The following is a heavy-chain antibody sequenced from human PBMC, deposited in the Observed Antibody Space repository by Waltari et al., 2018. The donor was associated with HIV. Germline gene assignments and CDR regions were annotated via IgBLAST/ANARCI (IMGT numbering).Heavy chain of an antibody. CDR2: VVPVLNSA. Sequence: QVQLVQSGAEVKKPGSSVKVSCTASGGIFFSSAFTWVRQAPGQGLEWMGRVVPVLNSATYAEKFRGRVTITADKSTSTAYMEMSGLRSEDTAVYFCARVPYSSGWYGDNIDYWGQGTLVIVSS. J-gene: IGHJ4*02. V-gene: IGHV1-69*04. CDR3: ARVPYSSGWYGDNIDY. CDR1: GGIFFSSA. D-gene: IGHD6-19*01.